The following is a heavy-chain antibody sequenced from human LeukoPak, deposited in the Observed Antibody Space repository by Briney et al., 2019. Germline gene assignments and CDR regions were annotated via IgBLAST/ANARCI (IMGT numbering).Heavy chain of an antibody. D-gene: IGHD5-12*01. CDR2: IYYSGST. Sequence: PSETLSLTCTVSGGXISSGGYYWSWIRQHPGKGLEWIGYIYYSGSTYYTPSLKSRVTISVDTSKNQFSLKLTSVTAADTAVYYCARGAGYSGYDFDFWGQGTLVTVSS. J-gene: IGHJ4*02. CDR3: ARGAGYSGYDFDF. CDR1: GGXISSGGYY. V-gene: IGHV4-31*03.